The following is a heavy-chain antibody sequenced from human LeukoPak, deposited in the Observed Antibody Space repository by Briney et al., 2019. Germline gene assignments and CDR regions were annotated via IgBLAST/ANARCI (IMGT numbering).Heavy chain of an antibody. V-gene: IGHV5-51*01. Sequence: PGGSLKISCKGSGYNFANSWIAWVRQMPGKGLEWMGIIYPGDSDTSYTPSFQGQVTISVAKSVSTTSLQWRRLKLWDTAMYYCARQYGRPFDYWGQGTLVTVSS. D-gene: IGHD4-17*01. CDR2: IYPGDSDT. CDR1: GYNFANSW. CDR3: ARQYGRPFDY. J-gene: IGHJ4*02.